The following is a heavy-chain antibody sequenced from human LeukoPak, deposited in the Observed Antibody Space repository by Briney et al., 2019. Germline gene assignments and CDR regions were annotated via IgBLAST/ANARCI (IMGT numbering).Heavy chain of an antibody. Sequence: ASVKVSCKAFGYTFTGYWMHWVRQAPGQGLEWMGWINTNTGNPTYAQGFTGRFVFSLDTSVSTAYLQISTLKAEDTAVYYCARDRTRENFDYWGQGTLVTVSS. CDR2: INTNTGNP. J-gene: IGHJ4*02. CDR3: ARDRTRENFDY. CDR1: GYTFTGYW. V-gene: IGHV7-4-1*02.